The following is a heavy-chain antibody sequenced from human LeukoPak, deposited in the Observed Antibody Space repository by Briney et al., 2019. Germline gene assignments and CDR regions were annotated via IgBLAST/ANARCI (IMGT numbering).Heavy chain of an antibody. CDR3: ATYRQVLLPFES. Sequence: GGSLRLSCAASGFTFSSYSMNWVRQAPGKGLEWVSSISSSSYIYYADSVKGRFTISRDNSKNTVHLQMNSLRAEDTAMYYCATYRQVLLPFESWGQGTLVTVSS. CDR2: ISSSSYI. D-gene: IGHD2-8*02. V-gene: IGHV3-21*04. J-gene: IGHJ4*02. CDR1: GFTFSSYS.